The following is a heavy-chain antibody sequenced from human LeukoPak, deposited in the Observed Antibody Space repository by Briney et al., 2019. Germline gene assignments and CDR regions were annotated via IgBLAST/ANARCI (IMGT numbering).Heavy chain of an antibody. Sequence: ASVKVSCKASGYTFTTSGISWVRQAPGQGLEWMGWISTYNGNTNYAQKFQGRVTMTTDTSTSTAYMELRSLRSDDTAVYYCARGITITMIVPRGAFDIWGQGTMVTVSS. CDR1: GYTFTTSG. V-gene: IGHV1-18*01. CDR3: ARGITITMIVPRGAFDI. D-gene: IGHD3-22*01. J-gene: IGHJ3*02. CDR2: ISTYNGNT.